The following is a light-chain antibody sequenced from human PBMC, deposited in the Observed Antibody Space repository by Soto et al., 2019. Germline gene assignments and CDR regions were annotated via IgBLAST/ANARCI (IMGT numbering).Light chain of an antibody. Sequence: EIVLTQSPGTLSLSPGERATLSCRASQSVSSSYLAWYQQKPGQAPRLLIYGASNRATGIPDRFSGSGSGTDFTLTISRRVPQDFAVYFCQQYNNSPEYTFGQGTKLEIK. V-gene: IGKV3-20*01. CDR2: GAS. CDR1: QSVSSSY. J-gene: IGKJ2*01. CDR3: QQYNNSPEYT.